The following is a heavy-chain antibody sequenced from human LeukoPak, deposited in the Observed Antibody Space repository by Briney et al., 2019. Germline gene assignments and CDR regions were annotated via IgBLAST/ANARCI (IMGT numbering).Heavy chain of an antibody. CDR1: GGSISSSSYY. V-gene: IGHV4-39*01. J-gene: IGHJ3*02. Sequence: SETLSLTCAVSGGSISSSSYYWGWIRQPPGKGLEWIGSIYYSGSTYYNPSLKSRVTISVDTSKNQFSLKLSSVTAADTAVYYCAKGLRYSAYAFDIWGQGTMVTVSS. CDR3: AKGLRYSAYAFDI. D-gene: IGHD3-9*01. CDR2: IYYSGST.